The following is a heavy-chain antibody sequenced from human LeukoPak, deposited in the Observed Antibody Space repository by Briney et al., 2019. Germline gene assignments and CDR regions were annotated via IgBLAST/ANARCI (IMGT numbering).Heavy chain of an antibody. CDR1: GFTFSSYW. Sequence: GGSLRLSCAASGFTFSSYWMSWVRQAPGKGLEWVASIKQDGSEKYYVDSVKGRFTISRDNAKNSLYLQMNSLRAEDTAVYYCARGHSSSPNWFDPWGQGTLVTVSS. D-gene: IGHD6-13*01. CDR3: ARGHSSSPNWFDP. CDR2: IKQDGSEK. V-gene: IGHV3-7*04. J-gene: IGHJ5*02.